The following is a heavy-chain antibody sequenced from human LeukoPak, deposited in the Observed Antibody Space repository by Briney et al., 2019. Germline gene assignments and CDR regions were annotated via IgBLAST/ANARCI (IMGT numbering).Heavy chain of an antibody. CDR3: ARDWELGTDY. CDR1: GFPFTSYW. J-gene: IGHJ4*02. V-gene: IGHV3-7*01. CDR2: INDDGSEK. Sequence: GGSLRLSCAASGFPFTSYWMVWVRQAPGKGLEWVANINDDGSEKNYLESLKGRFTISRDNANNSVSLHMTALRAEDTAVYYCARDWELGTDYWGQGTLVTVSS. D-gene: IGHD7-27*01.